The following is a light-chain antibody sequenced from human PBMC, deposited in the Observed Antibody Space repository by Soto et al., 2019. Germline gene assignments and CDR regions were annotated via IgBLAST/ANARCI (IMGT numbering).Light chain of an antibody. V-gene: IGLV2-14*01. CDR1: SSDVGGYNY. CDR2: EVS. J-gene: IGLJ2*01. Sequence: QSALTQPASVSGSPGQWITISCTGTSSDVGGYNYVSWYQQQPGKAPKLMIYEVSNRPSGVSHRFSGSKSGNAASLTIAGLAAEDEADYYCSSYTSRSSVVFGGGTKLTVL. CDR3: SSYTSRSSVV.